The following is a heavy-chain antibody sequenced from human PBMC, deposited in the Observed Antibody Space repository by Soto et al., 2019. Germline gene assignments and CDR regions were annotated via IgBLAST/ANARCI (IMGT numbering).Heavy chain of an antibody. V-gene: IGHV1-69*06. D-gene: IGHD1-26*01. CDR1: GGTFSSYA. Sequence: SVKVSCKASGGTFSSYAISWVRQAPGQGLEWMGGIIPIFGTANYAQKFQGRVTITADKSTSTAYMELSSLRSEDKAVYYCARDLGGSYGGAFDIWGQGTTVT. CDR3: ARDLGGSYGGAFDI. J-gene: IGHJ3*02. CDR2: IIPIFGTA.